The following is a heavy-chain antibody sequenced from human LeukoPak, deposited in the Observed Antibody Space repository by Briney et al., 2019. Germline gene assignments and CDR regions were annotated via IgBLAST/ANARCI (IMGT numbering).Heavy chain of an antibody. CDR3: ARDRGYGGYQFSF. V-gene: IGHV3-23*01. Sequence: PGGSLRLSCAASGFTFSNYAMSWVRQAPGKGLEWVSAISGSGGSTYYADSVKGRFTISRDNSKNTLYLQMNSLRAEGTAVYYCARDRGYGGYQFSFWGQGTLVTVSS. D-gene: IGHD5-12*01. CDR2: ISGSGGST. J-gene: IGHJ4*02. CDR1: GFTFSNYA.